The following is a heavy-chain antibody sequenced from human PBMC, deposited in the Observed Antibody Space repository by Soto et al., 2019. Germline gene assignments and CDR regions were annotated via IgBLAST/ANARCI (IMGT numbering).Heavy chain of an antibody. CDR1: GGSISSGGYF. Sequence: SETLSLTCTVSGGSISSGGYFWSWIRQYPGKGLEWIGNIYYSGRTYYSPALKSRVNMSVDTSKNQFSLNLSSVTAADTAVYFCARFAKEENPKVGSWYYFDYWGQGTRVTVSS. V-gene: IGHV4-31*03. D-gene: IGHD6-13*01. CDR3: ARFAKEENPKVGSWYYFDY. J-gene: IGHJ4*02. CDR2: IYYSGRT.